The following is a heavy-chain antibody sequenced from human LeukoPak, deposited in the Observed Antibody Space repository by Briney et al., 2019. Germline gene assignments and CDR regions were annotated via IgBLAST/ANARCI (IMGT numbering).Heavy chain of an antibody. CDR2: IIHSGST. Sequence: SETLSLTCAVYGGSFIGYYWGWIRQPPGKGLEWIGEIIHSGSTNYNPSSKSRVTISVDTSKNQFSLKLSSVTAADTAVYYCARGGTSFNLYYYGMDVWGQGTTVTVSS. CDR3: ARGGTSFNLYYYGMDV. D-gene: IGHD2-2*01. CDR1: GGSFIGYY. V-gene: IGHV4-34*01. J-gene: IGHJ6*02.